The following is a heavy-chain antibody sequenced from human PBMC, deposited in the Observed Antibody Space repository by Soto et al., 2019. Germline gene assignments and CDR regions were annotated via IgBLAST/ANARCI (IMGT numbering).Heavy chain of an antibody. J-gene: IGHJ3*02. CDR2: IIPIFGTA. V-gene: IGHV1-69*13. CDR3: ARDQPGHLDAFDI. CDR1: GGTFSSYA. Sequence: SVTVSCKASGGTFSSYAISWVRQAPGQGLEWMGGIIPIFGTANYAQKFQGRVTITADESTSTAYMELSSLRSEDTAVYYCARDQPGHLDAFDIWGQGTMVTVSS.